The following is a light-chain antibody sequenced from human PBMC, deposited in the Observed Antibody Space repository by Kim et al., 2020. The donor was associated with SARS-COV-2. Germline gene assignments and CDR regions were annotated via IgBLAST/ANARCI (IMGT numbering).Light chain of an antibody. CDR1: QGLNGW. V-gene: IGKV1-5*03. CDR2: KAF. Sequence: DIQMTQSPSIVSASVGETVTITCRASQGLNGWLAWYQQKPGRAPKLLIRKAFSLESGVPSRFSGSGFATEFTLTIFNLQPEDSAIYHCQHYNGYPISFGGGTKVDIK. CDR3: QHYNGYPIS. J-gene: IGKJ4*01.